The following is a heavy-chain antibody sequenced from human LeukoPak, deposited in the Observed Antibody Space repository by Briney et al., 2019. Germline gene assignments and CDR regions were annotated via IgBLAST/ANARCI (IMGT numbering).Heavy chain of an antibody. CDR2: INQDGSER. CDR1: GFTFKNYW. V-gene: IGHV3-7*01. CDR3: ARARAATYNVFADY. J-gene: IGHJ4*02. Sequence: PGGSLRLSCAASGFTFKNYWMSWLRQTPGKGLEWVANINQDGSERYYVDSVEGRFTVSRDNGDNSLFLQMIGLRAEDTAVFYRARARAATYNVFADYWGQGTLVTVSS. D-gene: IGHD3-3*01.